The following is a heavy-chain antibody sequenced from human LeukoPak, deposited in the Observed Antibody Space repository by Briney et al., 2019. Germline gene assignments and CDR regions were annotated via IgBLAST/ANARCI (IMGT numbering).Heavy chain of an antibody. CDR2: ISSSSTHI. CDR3: ARGIGPQGYYYYGMDV. CDR1: GFTFSSNS. J-gene: IGHJ6*04. D-gene: IGHD3-10*01. V-gene: IGHV3-21*01. Sequence: GGSLRLSCAASGFTFSSNSMNWVRQAPGRGLEWVSFISSSSTHIYYADSVKGRFTISRDNAKNSLYLQMNSLRAGDTAVYYCARGIGPQGYYYYGMDVWGKGTTVTVSS.